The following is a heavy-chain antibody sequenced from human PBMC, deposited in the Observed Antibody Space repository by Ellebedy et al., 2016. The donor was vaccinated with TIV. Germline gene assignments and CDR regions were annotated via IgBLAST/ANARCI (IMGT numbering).Heavy chain of an antibody. J-gene: IGHJ6*02. CDR1: GYTFTGYY. D-gene: IGHD2-2*01. V-gene: IGHV1-2*02. Sequence: ASVKVSCKASGYTFTGYYMHWVRQAPGQGLEWMGWINPNSDGTNYAQKFQGRVTMTMDTSITTAYMELSRLRSDDTAIYYCARGCSSTSCSGDYYYGMTVWGQGTTVTVSS. CDR3: ARGCSSTSCSGDYYYGMTV. CDR2: INPNSDGT.